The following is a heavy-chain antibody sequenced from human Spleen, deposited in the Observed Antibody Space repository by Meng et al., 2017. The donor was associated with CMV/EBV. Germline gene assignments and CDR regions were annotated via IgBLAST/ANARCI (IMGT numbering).Heavy chain of an antibody. CDR1: GFTFSSNS. V-gene: IGHV3-21*01. CDR3: ARGVDY. J-gene: IGHJ4*02. CDR2: ISSSSSSI. Sequence: GESLKISCTASGFTFSSNSMNWVRQAPGKGLEWVSSISSSSSSIYYAGSVKGRFTISRDNAKNSLYLQMNSLRAEDTAVYYCARGVDYRGQGTLVTVSS.